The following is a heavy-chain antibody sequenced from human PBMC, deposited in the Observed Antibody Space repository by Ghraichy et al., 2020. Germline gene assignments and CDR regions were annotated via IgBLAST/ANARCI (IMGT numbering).Heavy chain of an antibody. CDR2: IYYSGST. Sequence: SETLSLTCTVSGGSISSGGYYWSWIRQHPGKGLEWIGYIYYSGSTYYNPSLKSRVTISVDTSKNQFSLKLSSVTAADTAVYYCARDRVAARFEGFDYWGQGTLVTVSS. J-gene: IGHJ4*02. CDR1: GGSISSGGYY. CDR3: ARDRVAARFEGFDY. V-gene: IGHV4-31*03. D-gene: IGHD6-6*01.